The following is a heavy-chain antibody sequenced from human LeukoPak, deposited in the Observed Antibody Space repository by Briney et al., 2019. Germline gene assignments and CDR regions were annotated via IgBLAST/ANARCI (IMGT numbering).Heavy chain of an antibody. CDR2: INPNSGGT. J-gene: IGHJ4*02. CDR1: GYTLTGYY. CDR3: ARDHYYDSGIDY. Sequence: ASVKVSCKASGYTLTGYYMHWVRQAPGQGLEWMGWINPNSGGTNYAQKFQGRVTMTRDTSISTAYMELSRLRSDDTAVYYCARDHYYDSGIDYWGQGTLVTVSS. D-gene: IGHD3-22*01. V-gene: IGHV1-2*02.